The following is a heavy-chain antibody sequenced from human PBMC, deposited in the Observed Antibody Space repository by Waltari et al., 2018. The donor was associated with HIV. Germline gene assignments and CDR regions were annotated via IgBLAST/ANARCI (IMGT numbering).Heavy chain of an antibody. D-gene: IGHD3-3*01. CDR1: GFTFNTYA. Sequence: QVKLVQSGSELKKPGASVQVSCMTSGFTFNTYALNWVRQAPGQGLEWMGWINTDTGNPTYAQDFIGRFVFSLDTSVSTAYLQISALKAEDTAVYYGARLDLKLKNNNVPSLWGQGTRVTVSS. V-gene: IGHV7-4-1*02. J-gene: IGHJ4*02. CDR2: INTDTGNP. CDR3: ARLDLKLKNNNVPSL.